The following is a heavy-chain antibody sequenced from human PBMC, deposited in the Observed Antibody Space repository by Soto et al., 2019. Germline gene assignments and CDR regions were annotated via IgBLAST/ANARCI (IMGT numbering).Heavy chain of an antibody. CDR3: ARALGYCSGGSCYVDY. Sequence: GGALRLSCAASGFTFSSYWMSWVRQAPGKGLEWVANIKQDGSEKYYVDSVKGRFTISRDNAKNSLYLQMNSLRAEDTAVYYCARALGYCSGGSCYVDYWGQGTLVPVSS. V-gene: IGHV3-7*01. CDR1: GFTFSSYW. CDR2: IKQDGSEK. J-gene: IGHJ4*02. D-gene: IGHD2-15*01.